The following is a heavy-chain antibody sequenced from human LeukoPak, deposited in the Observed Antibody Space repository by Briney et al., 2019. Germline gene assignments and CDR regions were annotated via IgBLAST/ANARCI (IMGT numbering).Heavy chain of an antibody. CDR3: ARGPRRISGCSFDY. D-gene: IGHD3-10*01. V-gene: IGHV4-4*02. Sequence: SGTLSLTCAVSGGSISSSNWWSWVRQPPGKGLEWIGEIYHSGSTNYNPSLKSRVTISVDKSKNQFSLKLSSVTAADTAVYYCARGPRRISGCSFDYWGQGTLVTVSS. CDR1: GGSISSSNW. J-gene: IGHJ4*02. CDR2: IYHSGST.